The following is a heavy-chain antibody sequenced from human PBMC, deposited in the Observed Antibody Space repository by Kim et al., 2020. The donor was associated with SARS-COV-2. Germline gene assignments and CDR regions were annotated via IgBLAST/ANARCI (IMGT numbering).Heavy chain of an antibody. CDR1: GFSLSTSGVG. V-gene: IGHV2-5*01. CDR2: IYWNDDK. D-gene: IGHD6-13*01. CDR3: AHSSGQYGSSRENFQH. J-gene: IGHJ1*01. Sequence: SGPTLVKPTQTLTLTCTFSGFSLSTSGVGVGWIRQPPGKALEWLALIYWNDDKRYSPSLKSRLTITKDTSKNQVVLTMTNMDPVDTATYYCAHSSGQYGSSRENFQHWGQGTLVTVSS.